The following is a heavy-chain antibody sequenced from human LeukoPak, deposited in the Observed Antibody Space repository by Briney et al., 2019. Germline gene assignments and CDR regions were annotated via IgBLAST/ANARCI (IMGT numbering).Heavy chain of an antibody. Sequence: SLRLSCAASGFTFTDHYMSWVRQAPGKGLEWVAVISYDGSNKYYADSVKGRFTISRDNSKNTLYLQMNSLRAEDTAVYYCAKDLASSSWYWFDPWGQGTLVTVSS. J-gene: IGHJ5*02. CDR3: AKDLASSSWYWFDP. CDR1: GFTFTDHY. D-gene: IGHD6-13*01. V-gene: IGHV3-30*18. CDR2: ISYDGSNK.